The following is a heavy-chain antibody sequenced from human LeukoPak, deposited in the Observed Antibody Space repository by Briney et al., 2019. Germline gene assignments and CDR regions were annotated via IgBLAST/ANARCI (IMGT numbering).Heavy chain of an antibody. CDR3: ARVMDGSGSYSVSIDY. J-gene: IGHJ4*02. V-gene: IGHV3-30*04. Sequence: SCKVSGYTLTELSMHWVRQAPGKGLEWVAVISYDGSNKYYADSVKGRFTISRDNSKNTLYLQMNSLRAEDTAVYYCARVMDGSGSYSVSIDYWGQGTLVTVSS. D-gene: IGHD3-10*01. CDR2: ISYDGSNK. CDR1: GYTLTELS.